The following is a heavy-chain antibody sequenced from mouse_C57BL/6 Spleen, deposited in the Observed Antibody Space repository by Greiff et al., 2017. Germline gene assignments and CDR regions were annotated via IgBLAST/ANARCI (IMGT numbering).Heavy chain of an antibody. Sequence: QVQLQQSGAELVKPGASVKMSCKASGYTFTSYWITWVKQRPGQGLEWIGDIYPGSGSTNYNEKFKSKAKLTVDTSSSTAYMQLSSLTSEDSAVYYCARKKTTGKGYYFDYWGQGTTLTVSS. D-gene: IGHD4-1*01. V-gene: IGHV1-55*01. CDR3: ARKKTTGKGYYFDY. J-gene: IGHJ2*01. CDR2: IYPGSGST. CDR1: GYTFTSYW.